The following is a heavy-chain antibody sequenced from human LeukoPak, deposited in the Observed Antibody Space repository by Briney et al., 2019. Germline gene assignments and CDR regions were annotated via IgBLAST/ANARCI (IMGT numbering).Heavy chain of an antibody. D-gene: IGHD2-15*01. CDR3: ARARHCSGGSCYAPGGY. CDR2: INPSGGST. Sequence: ASVKVSCKASGYTFTDYYMHWVRQAPGQGLEWMGIINPSGGSTSYAQKFQGRVTMTRDTSTSTVYMELSSLRSEDTAVYYCARARHCSGGSCYAPGGYWGQGTLVTVSS. J-gene: IGHJ4*02. CDR1: GYTFTDYY. V-gene: IGHV1-46*01.